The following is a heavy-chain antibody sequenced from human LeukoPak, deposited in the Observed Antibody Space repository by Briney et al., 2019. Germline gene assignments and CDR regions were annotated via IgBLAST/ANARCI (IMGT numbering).Heavy chain of an antibody. Sequence: PGRSLRLSCALSRFSFSSYGMHWVREAPGKGLEWVAVIWYDGSNKYYANSVKGRFTISRDNSKNTLFLQMNSLRAEDTAVYYCARDRYDILAGYYMYFDYWGQGSLVTVSS. V-gene: IGHV3-33*01. J-gene: IGHJ4*02. CDR1: RFSFSSYG. CDR2: IWYDGSNK. CDR3: ARDRYDILAGYYMYFDY. D-gene: IGHD3-9*01.